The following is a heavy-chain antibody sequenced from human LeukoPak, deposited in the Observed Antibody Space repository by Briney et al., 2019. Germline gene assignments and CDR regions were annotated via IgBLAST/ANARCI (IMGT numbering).Heavy chain of an antibody. D-gene: IGHD3-3*01. CDR2: IYDSGSA. Sequence: SETLSLTCTVSGVSINSHYWSWIRQPPGKGLEWIGFIYDSGSANYRSSLESRVAMTLDTSKNQFSLKLNSVTAADTAVYYCARVLQNYYHLDVWGKGTTVTVAS. V-gene: IGHV4-59*11. CDR3: ARVLQNYYHLDV. J-gene: IGHJ6*03. CDR1: GVSINSHY.